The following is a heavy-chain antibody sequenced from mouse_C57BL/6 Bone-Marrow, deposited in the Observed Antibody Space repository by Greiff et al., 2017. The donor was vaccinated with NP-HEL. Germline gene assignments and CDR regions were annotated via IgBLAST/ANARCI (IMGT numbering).Heavy chain of an antibody. CDR1: GYTFTSYW. V-gene: IGHV1-64*01. J-gene: IGHJ2*01. Sequence: VQLQQPGAELVKPGASVKLSCKASGYTFTSYWMHCVKQRPGQGLEWIGMIHPNSGSTNYNEKFKSKATLTVDKSSSTAYMQLSSLTSEDSAVYYCAGSYDYYYFDYWGQGTTLTVSS. CDR2: IHPNSGST. CDR3: AGSYDYYYFDY. D-gene: IGHD2-4*01.